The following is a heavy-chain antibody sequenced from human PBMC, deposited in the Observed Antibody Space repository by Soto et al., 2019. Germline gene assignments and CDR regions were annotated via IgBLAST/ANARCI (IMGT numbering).Heavy chain of an antibody. CDR3: AREDQQWLVSYFDY. J-gene: IGHJ4*02. CDR2: IIPIFGTA. CDR1: GGTFSSYA. Sequence: GASVKVSCKASGGTFSSYAISWVRQAPGQGLEWMGGIIPIFGTANYAQKFQGRVTITADESTSTAYMELSSLRSEDTAVYYCAREDQQWLVSYFDYWGQGTLVTVSS. D-gene: IGHD6-19*01. V-gene: IGHV1-69*13.